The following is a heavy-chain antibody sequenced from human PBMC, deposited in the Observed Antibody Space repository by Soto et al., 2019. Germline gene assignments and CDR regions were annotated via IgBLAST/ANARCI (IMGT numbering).Heavy chain of an antibody. Sequence: QVQLVQSGAEVKQPGSSVKVSCKASGGTFSSYTISWVRQAPGQGLEWMGRIIPILGIANYAQKFQGRVTITADKSPSPAYRELSSLRSEDTAVYYCARATRWGNARYCSSTSCYWGADAFDIWGQGTMVTVSS. D-gene: IGHD2-2*01. V-gene: IGHV1-69*02. CDR3: ARATRWGNARYCSSTSCYWGADAFDI. J-gene: IGHJ3*02. CDR2: IIPILGIA. CDR1: GGTFSSYT.